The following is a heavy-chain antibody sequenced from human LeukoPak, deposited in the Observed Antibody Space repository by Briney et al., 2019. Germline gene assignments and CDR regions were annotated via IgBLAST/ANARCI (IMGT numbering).Heavy chain of an antibody. Sequence: ASVKVSCKASGYTFTGCYIHWVRQAPGQGLEWMGWINPNIGGTNYAQKFQGRVAMTRDTSISTAYMDLSRLRSDDTAVYYCARTWGIAAVIDYWGQGTLVTVSS. D-gene: IGHD6-13*01. V-gene: IGHV1-2*02. CDR3: ARTWGIAAVIDY. CDR1: GYTFTGCY. CDR2: INPNIGGT. J-gene: IGHJ4*02.